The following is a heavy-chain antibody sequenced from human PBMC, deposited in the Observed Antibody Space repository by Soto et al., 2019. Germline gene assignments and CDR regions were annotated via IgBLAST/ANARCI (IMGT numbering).Heavy chain of an antibody. J-gene: IGHJ6*02. CDR3: ARGDFDLYYYYYYGMDV. Sequence: SVKVSCKASGGTFSSYAISWVRQAPGQGLEWMGGIIPIFGTANYAQKFQGRVTITADESTSTAYMELSSLRSEDTAVYYCARGDFDLYYYYYYGMDVWGQGTTVTVSS. CDR1: GGTFSSYA. CDR2: IIPIFGTA. V-gene: IGHV1-69*13.